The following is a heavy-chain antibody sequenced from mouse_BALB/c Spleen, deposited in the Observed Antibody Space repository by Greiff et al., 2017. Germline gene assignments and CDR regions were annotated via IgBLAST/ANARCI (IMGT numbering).Heavy chain of an antibody. CDR3: ASNYYGNAMDY. CDR2: ISYSGST. D-gene: IGHD1-1*01. Sequence: EVMLVESGPGLVKPSQSLSLTCTVTGYSITSDYAWNWIRQFPGNKLEWMGYISYSGSTSYNPSLKSRISITRDTSKNQSFLQLNSVTTEDTATYYCASNYYGNAMDYWGQGTSVTVSS. J-gene: IGHJ4*01. CDR1: GYSITSDYA. V-gene: IGHV3-2*02.